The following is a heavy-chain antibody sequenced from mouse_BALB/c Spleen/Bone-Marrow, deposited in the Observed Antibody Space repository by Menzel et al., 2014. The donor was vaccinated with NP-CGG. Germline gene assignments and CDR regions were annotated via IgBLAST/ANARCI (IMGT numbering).Heavy chain of an antibody. CDR1: GFTFSRFG. CDR3: ARGDY. CDR2: ISSGSSSI. J-gene: IGHJ2*01. V-gene: IGHV5-17*02. Sequence: EVKLEESGGGLVQPGGSRKLSCAASGFTFSRFGMHWVRQAPEKGLEWVAYISSGSSSIYYSDTVSGRFTISRDNPMDTLFLQMTSLRSEDTAMYYCARGDYWGQGTILTVSS.